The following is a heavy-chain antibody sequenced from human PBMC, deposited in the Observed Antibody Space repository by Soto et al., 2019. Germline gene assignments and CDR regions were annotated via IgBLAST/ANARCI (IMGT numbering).Heavy chain of an antibody. CDR1: GFTFSSYA. CDR3: ARFLWEWWYPGDGGMDV. J-gene: IGHJ6*02. CDR2: ISYDGSNK. V-gene: IGHV3-30-3*01. Sequence: GGSLRLSCAASGFTFSSYAMHWVRQAPGKGLEWVAVISYDGSNKYYADSVKGRFTISRDNSKNTLYLQMNSLRAEDTAVYYCARFLWEWWYPGDGGMDVWGQGTTVTISS. D-gene: IGHD2-15*01.